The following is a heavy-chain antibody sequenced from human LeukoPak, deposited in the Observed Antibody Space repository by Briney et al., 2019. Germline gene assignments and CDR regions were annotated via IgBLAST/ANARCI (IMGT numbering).Heavy chain of an antibody. CDR2: FDPEDGET. V-gene: IGHV1-24*01. CDR1: GGTFSSYA. D-gene: IGHD3-10*01. CDR3: ATASGLRGVHDY. J-gene: IGHJ4*02. Sequence: ASVKVSYKASGGTFSSYAISWVRQAPGKGLEWMGGFDPEDGETIYAQKFQGRVTMTEDTSTDTAYMELSSLRSEDTAVYYCATASGLRGVHDYWGQGTLVTVSS.